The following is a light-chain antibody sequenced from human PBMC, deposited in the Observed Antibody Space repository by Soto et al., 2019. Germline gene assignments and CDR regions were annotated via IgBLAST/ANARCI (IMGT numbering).Light chain of an antibody. CDR3: QQFSDSPLT. CDR1: QGIRSA. CDR2: DAS. J-gene: IGKJ4*01. Sequence: AIPLTQSPSSLSASVGDRVAITCRASQGIRSALTWYQQKPGKAPNLLIYDASSLESGVPPRFSGSGSGTDFTLTISILQPEDFASYYRQQFSDSPLTFGGGTKVEIK. V-gene: IGKV1D-13*01.